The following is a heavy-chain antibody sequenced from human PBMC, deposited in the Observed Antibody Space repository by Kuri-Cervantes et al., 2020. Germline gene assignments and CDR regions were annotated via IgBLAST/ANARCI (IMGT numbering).Heavy chain of an antibody. CDR1: GGSVSSDSYY. CDR3: ARVPLLRYFDWLSENYYYYGMDV. Sequence: GSLRLSCTVSGGSVSSDSYYWSWIRQPPGKGLEWIGYINYSGTTNYNPSLKSRLTMSGDTSKNQFSLKLTSVTAADTAVYYCARVPLLRYFDWLSENYYYYGMDVWGQGTTVTVSS. D-gene: IGHD3-9*01. V-gene: IGHV4-61*01. J-gene: IGHJ6*02. CDR2: INYSGTT.